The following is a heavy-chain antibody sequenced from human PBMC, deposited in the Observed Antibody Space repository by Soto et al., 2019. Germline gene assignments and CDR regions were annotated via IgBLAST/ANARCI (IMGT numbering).Heavy chain of an antibody. CDR1: GFPFSDYS. CDR3: HVLRFLEWLGPARGMDV. Sequence: PGGSLRLSCVASGFPFSDYSMVWVRQSPGKGLEWISYIFVTSTIIYYADSVKGRFTISRDNSKNTLYLQMNSLRVEDTAVYYCHVLRFLEWLGPARGMDVWGQGTTVTVSS. D-gene: IGHD3-3*01. J-gene: IGHJ6*02. V-gene: IGHV3-48*01. CDR2: IFVTSTII.